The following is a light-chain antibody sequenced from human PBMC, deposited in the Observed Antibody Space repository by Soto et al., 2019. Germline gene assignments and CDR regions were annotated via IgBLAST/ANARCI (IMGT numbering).Light chain of an antibody. CDR1: SSDVCAYHY. CDR2: EVI. Sequence: SLLTHSASVAVSPGQSITIFCTGTSSDVCAYHYVSWYQQRPGKAPRLINSEVIDRPSGIPTSFSCSKSGNTASLTISGLQIEDEANYCCSSYSRNCAVVFGGGTKVTVL. V-gene: IGLV2-14*01. CDR3: SSYSRNCAVV. J-gene: IGLJ3*02.